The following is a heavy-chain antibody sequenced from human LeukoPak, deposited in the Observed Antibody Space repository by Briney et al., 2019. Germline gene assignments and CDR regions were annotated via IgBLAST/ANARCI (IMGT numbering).Heavy chain of an antibody. D-gene: IGHD3-22*01. V-gene: IGHV1-69*04. CDR1: GGTFSSYA. Sequence: GASVKVSCKASGGTFSSYAISWVRQAPGQGLEWMERIIPILGIANYAQKFQGRVTITADKSTSTAYMELSSLRSEDTAVYYCARGDYYDSSGYYENDAFDIWGQGTMVTVSS. J-gene: IGHJ3*02. CDR3: ARGDYYDSSGYYENDAFDI. CDR2: IIPILGIA.